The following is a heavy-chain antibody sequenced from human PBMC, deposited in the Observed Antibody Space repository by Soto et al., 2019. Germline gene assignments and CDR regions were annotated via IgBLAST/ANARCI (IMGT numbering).Heavy chain of an antibody. J-gene: IGHJ4*02. V-gene: IGHV3-7*01. CDR1: GLTLGTNW. CDR3: ARDHINGWKFDY. D-gene: IGHD6-19*01. CDR2: IKQDGSEN. Sequence: EVQLVESGGGLVQPGGSLGLSFAAFGLTLGTNWMGWSRQAPGKGLEWVANIKQDGSENYYVDSVKGRFTTSRDNTKNSFYLQMNSLRAEDTAVYYCARDHINGWKFDYWGRGTLVTVSS.